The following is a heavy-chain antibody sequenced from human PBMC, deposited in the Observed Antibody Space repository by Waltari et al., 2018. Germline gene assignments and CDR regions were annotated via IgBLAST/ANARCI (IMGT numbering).Heavy chain of an antibody. CDR3: ARISRYYDSSGYYYDY. D-gene: IGHD3-22*01. CDR1: GFSLSHARMG. Sequence: QVTLKESGPVLVKPTETLTLTCTVSGFSLSHARMGVSWIRQPPGKALERLAHIFSNDEKSYSTSLKSRFTISKDTSKSQVVLTMTNMDPVDTATYYCARISRYYDSSGYYYDYWGQGTLVTVSS. CDR2: IFSNDEK. J-gene: IGHJ4*02. V-gene: IGHV2-26*01.